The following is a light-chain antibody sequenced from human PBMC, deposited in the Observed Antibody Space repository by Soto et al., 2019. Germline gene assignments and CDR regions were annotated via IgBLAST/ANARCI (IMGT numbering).Light chain of an antibody. CDR1: QSISTY. V-gene: IGKV1-39*01. Sequence: DIQMTQSPSSLSASVGDRVTITCRASQSISTYLHWYQQKPGKAPNLLIYAASTLQSGVPSRFSGSGSGTDFTLTISSLEPEDFAVYYCQQRSNWPRTFGQGTKVDIK. CDR3: QQRSNWPRT. CDR2: AAS. J-gene: IGKJ1*01.